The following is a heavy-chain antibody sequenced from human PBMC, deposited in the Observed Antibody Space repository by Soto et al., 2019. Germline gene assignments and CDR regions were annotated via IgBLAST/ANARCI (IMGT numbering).Heavy chain of an antibody. CDR1: GFSLTTSGVG. D-gene: IGHD3-3*01. Sequence: QITLKESGPTGVKPTETLTLTCTFSGFSLTTSGVGVGWVRQSPGKAPEWLALIYWDDDKRYSTSLNSRLIITKDTSKNPVVLTMANVDPADTATYYCAHRVLRTVFGLVTTTAIYFDFWGPGTPVVVSS. V-gene: IGHV2-5*02. CDR3: AHRVLRTVFGLVTTTAIYFDF. J-gene: IGHJ4*02. CDR2: IYWDDDK.